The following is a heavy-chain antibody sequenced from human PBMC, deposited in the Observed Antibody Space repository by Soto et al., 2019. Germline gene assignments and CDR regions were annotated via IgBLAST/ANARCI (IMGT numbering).Heavy chain of an antibody. J-gene: IGHJ6*03. CDR1: GGSISSYY. CDR3: ARHGYGEYYYYYMDV. CDR2: IYYSGST. V-gene: IGHV4-59*08. D-gene: IGHD5-12*01. Sequence: SQTLSLTCTVSGGSISSYYWSWIRQPPGKGLEWIGYIYYSGSTNYNPSLKSRVTISVDTSKNQFSLKLSSVTAADTAVYYCARHGYGEYYYYYMDVWGKGTTVTVSS.